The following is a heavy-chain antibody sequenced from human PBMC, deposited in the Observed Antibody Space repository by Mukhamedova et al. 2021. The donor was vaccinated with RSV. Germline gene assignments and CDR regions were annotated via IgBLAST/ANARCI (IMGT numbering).Heavy chain of an antibody. CDR3: SRGRRITIPWD. J-gene: IGHJ4*02. CDR2: IYSGGST. Sequence: GFTVSSNYMSWVRQAPGKGLEWVSVIYSGGSTYYVDSVKGRFTISRHNSKNTLYLQMNSLRAEDTAVDHWSRGRRITIPWDWGQGT. CDR1: GFTVSSNY. V-gene: IGHV3-53*04. D-gene: IGHD3-3*01.